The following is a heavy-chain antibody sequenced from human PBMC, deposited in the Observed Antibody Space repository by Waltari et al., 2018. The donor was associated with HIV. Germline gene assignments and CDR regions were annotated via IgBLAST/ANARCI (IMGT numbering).Heavy chain of an antibody. D-gene: IGHD3-3*01. J-gene: IGHJ4*02. CDR3: ASEIFWGGPHN. CDR2: ISSTSSFI. CDR1: GFTFNTFN. V-gene: IGHV3-21*03. Sequence: EVQLVESGGGLVKPGGSLRLSCVVSGFTFNTFNMKWVRQAPGKGLGWVSSISSTSSFIYYADSLKGRFTVSRDNAKNSLYLQINNLRAEDTAIYYCASEIFWGGPHNWGQGTLVTVSS.